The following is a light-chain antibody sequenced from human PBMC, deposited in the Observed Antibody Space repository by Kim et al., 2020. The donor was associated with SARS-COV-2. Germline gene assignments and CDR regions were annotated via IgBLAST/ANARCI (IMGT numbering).Light chain of an antibody. CDR3: QQYYSLPLT. V-gene: IGKV4-1*01. CDR1: QSVLYRSTNKNY. Sequence: DIVMTQSPDSLAVSLGERATINCKSSQSVLYRSTNKNYLAWYQQKPGQPPKLLIYWASTRESGVPDRFSGSGSGTDFTLTISSLQAEDVAVYYCQQYYSLPLTFGGGTKVDIK. J-gene: IGKJ4*01. CDR2: WAS.